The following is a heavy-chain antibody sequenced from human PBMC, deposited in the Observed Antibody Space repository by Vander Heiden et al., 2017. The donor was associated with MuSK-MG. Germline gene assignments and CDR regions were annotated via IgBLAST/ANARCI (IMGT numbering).Heavy chain of an antibody. CDR1: GYTYRRCR. J-gene: IGHJ6*03. V-gene: IGHV3-7*01. D-gene: IGHD1-26*01. CDR3: ARDHSLPPLSSGSYYYYYYMDV. Sequence: VPLVATGGGWVEPGRALRRSCAASGYTYRRCRTSWVRPAAGKGLELVANIKQDGSEKDYVDSVKGRFTISRDNAKNSLYLQMNSLRAEDTAMYYCARDHSLPPLSSGSYYYYYYMDVWGKGTTVTVSS. CDR2: IKQDGSEK.